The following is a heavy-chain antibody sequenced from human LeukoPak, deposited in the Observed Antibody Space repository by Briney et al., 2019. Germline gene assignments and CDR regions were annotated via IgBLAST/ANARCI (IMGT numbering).Heavy chain of an antibody. CDR1: GGSISSYY. J-gene: IGHJ3*02. CDR2: IYYSGST. D-gene: IGHD6-19*01. CDR3: ARVAAVDGKGDVFDS. V-gene: IGHV4-59*01. Sequence: SETLSLTCTVSGGSISSYYWSWIRQPPGKGLEWIGYIYYSGSTNYNPSLKSRVTISVDTSRNQFSLKLKSVTAADTAVYYCARVAAVDGKGDVFDSWGQGTIVTVSS.